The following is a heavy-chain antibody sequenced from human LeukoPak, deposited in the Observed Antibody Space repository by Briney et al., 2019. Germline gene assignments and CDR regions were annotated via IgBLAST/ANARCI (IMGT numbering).Heavy chain of an antibody. Sequence: ASVKVSCTASGYTFTGYDISWVRQATGQGLEWMGWMNPNSDNAGYAQKFQGRLTITRNTSISTAYMELSSLRSEDTAVYFCARRSGWASFDYWGQGTLVTVSS. CDR2: MNPNSDNA. J-gene: IGHJ4*02. V-gene: IGHV1-8*03. D-gene: IGHD6-19*01. CDR3: ARRSGWASFDY. CDR1: GYTFTGYD.